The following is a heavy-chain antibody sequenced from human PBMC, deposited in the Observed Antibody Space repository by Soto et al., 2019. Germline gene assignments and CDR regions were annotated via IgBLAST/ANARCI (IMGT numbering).Heavy chain of an antibody. J-gene: IGHJ4*02. D-gene: IGHD6-19*01. V-gene: IGHV1-3*01. Sequence: ASVKVSCKASGYTFIRYTMHWVRQAPGQRLEWMGWINADSGNTEYSQKFQGRLTITRDTSASTVYMELSSLRSEDTAVYYCSRDSSGWRSNFHYWGQGTLVTVSS. CDR3: SRDSSGWRSNFHY. CDR1: GYTFIRYT. CDR2: INADSGNT.